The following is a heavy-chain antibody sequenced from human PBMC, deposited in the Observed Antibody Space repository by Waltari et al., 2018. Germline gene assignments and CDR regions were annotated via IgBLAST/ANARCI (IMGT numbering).Heavy chain of an antibody. D-gene: IGHD1-1*01. Sequence: EVQLVESGGVVIQPGGSLRLSCAASGVTFVTNGLNWVRQAPVQGLEWVSFISGSGSAKNYADSVTGRFTISRDNARNSLFLQMDSLRAEETAVYYCARLPHDSQPGPWGQGTLVTVSS. CDR3: ARLPHDSQPGP. CDR1: GVTFVTNG. CDR2: ISGSGSAK. V-gene: IGHV3-48*03. J-gene: IGHJ5*02.